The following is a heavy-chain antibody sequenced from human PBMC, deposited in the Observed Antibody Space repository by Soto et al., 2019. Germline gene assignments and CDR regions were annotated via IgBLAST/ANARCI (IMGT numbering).Heavy chain of an antibody. V-gene: IGHV3-13*04. J-gene: IGHJ4*02. CDR2: LGNGGET. Sequence: GESLKISCAAPGFNFRTYDMHWVRQGTGESLECVSSLGNGGETYYPVSVKGRFTISRESAKYSLYLQMNSLRADDTAVYYCASRRNPYGAYDYWGQGTLVTVSS. CDR1: GFNFRTYD. D-gene: IGHD4-17*01. CDR3: ASRRNPYGAYDY.